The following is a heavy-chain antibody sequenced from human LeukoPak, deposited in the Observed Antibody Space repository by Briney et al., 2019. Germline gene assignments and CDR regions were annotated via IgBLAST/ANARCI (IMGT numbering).Heavy chain of an antibody. J-gene: IGHJ5*02. V-gene: IGHV1-69*13. CDR3: ARDAQRFSARNWFDP. Sequence: SVKVSCKASGGTFSSYAISWVRQAPGQGLEWMGGIIPILGTANYAQKFQGRVTITADESTSTAYMELSSLRSEDTAVYYCARDAQRFSARNWFDPWGQGTLVTVSS. CDR2: IIPILGTA. D-gene: IGHD3-3*01. CDR1: GGTFSSYA.